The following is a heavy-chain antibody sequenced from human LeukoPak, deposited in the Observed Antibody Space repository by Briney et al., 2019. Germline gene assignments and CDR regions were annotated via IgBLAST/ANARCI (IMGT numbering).Heavy chain of an antibody. CDR3: ARGEMGGPGCGY. J-gene: IGHJ4*02. CDR2: MNPNSDNT. V-gene: IGHV1-8*01. D-gene: IGHD5-24*01. Sequence: ASVKVSCKASGYTFTSYDINWVRQATGQGLEWMGWMNPNSDNTGYAQKFQGRVTMTRNTSISTAYMELSSLRSEDTAVYYCARGEMGGPGCGYWGQGTLVTVSS. CDR1: GYTFTSYD.